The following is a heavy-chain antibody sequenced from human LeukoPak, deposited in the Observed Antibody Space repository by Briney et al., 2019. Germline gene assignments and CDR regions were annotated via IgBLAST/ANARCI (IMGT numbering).Heavy chain of an antibody. D-gene: IGHD3-10*01. Sequence: GGSLRLSCAASGFTFSSYAMHWVRQAPGKGLEWVAVISYDGSNKYYADSVKGRSTISRDNSKNTLYLQMNSLRAEDTAVYYCARGAVWGVLTYFDYWGQGTLVTVSS. CDR2: ISYDGSNK. V-gene: IGHV3-30*04. J-gene: IGHJ4*02. CDR1: GFTFSSYA. CDR3: ARGAVWGVLTYFDY.